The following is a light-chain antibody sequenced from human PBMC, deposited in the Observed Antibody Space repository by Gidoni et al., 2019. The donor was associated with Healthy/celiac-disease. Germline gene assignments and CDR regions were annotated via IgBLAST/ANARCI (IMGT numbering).Light chain of an antibody. J-gene: IGKJ3*01. V-gene: IGKV1-27*01. Sequence: DIQTTQSPSSLSASVGDRVTITCRASQCISNYLAWYQQKPGKVPKLLIYAASTLQSVVPSRFSGSGSGTDFTLTISSLQPEDVATYYCQKYNSAPLFTFGPEAKVDIK. CDR1: QCISNY. CDR3: QKYNSAPLFT. CDR2: AAS.